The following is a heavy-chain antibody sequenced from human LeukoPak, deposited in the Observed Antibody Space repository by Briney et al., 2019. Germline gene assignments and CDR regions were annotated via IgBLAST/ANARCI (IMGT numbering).Heavy chain of an antibody. J-gene: IGHJ5*02. CDR2: INPSGGST. V-gene: IGHV1-46*01. Sequence: ASVKVSCKASGYTFTNYYIHWVRQAPGQGLEWMGLINPSGGSTNFAQKFQGRVTMTRDMSTSTVYMELSSLRSEDTAVYYCARGPHRRTYDRDNWFDPWGQGTLSPSPQ. CDR1: GYTFTNYY. D-gene: IGHD3-3*01. CDR3: ARGPHRRTYDRDNWFDP.